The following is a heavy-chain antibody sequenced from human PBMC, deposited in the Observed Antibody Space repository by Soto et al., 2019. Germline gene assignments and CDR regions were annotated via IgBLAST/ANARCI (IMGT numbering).Heavy chain of an antibody. Sequence: ASVKVSCKASGGTFSSYAISWVRQAPGQGLEWMGGIIPISGTANYAQKFQGRVTITADESTSTAYLELSSLRSEDTAVFYCARVNVGWTHSPRCYYFDCW. V-gene: IGHV1-69*13. CDR1: GGTFSSYA. D-gene: IGHD5-18*01. CDR2: IIPISGTA. CDR3: ARVNVGWTHSPRCYYFDC. J-gene: IGHJ4*01.